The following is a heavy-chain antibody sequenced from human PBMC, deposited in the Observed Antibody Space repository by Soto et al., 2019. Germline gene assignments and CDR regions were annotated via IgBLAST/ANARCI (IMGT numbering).Heavy chain of an antibody. J-gene: IGHJ4*02. CDR1: GFSLSTSGGG. Sequence: QITLKESGPTLVKPTQTLTLTCTFSGFSLSTSGGGVAWIRQPPGKALEWLALIYWDGDKRYGPPLKTRLTTTYTPSKNPVVLTMTNMDPVDTATYYCAHRDPYYWIDYWGQGTLVTVSS. V-gene: IGHV2-5*05. D-gene: IGHD3-10*01. CDR3: AHRDPYYWIDY. CDR2: IYWDGDK.